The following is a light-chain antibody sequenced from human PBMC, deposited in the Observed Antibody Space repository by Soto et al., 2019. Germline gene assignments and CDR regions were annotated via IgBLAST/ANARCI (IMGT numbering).Light chain of an antibody. CDR3: HQHRNRPPLT. CDR2: DAS. Sequence: ETVLTQSPATLSLSPGERATLSCRASESVDIYVACYQQKPGRAPPLLIFDASNRATSIPARFSGSSSGTDVTLTISSIEPAEFAAYYCHQHRNRPPLTFGGGTRVEIK. J-gene: IGKJ4*01. V-gene: IGKV3-11*01. CDR1: ESVDIY.